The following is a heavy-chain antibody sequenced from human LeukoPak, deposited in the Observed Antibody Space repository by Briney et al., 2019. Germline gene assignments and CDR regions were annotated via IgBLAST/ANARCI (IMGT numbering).Heavy chain of an antibody. Sequence: GGTLRLSCAASGFTFSTYDMSWVRQAPGKGLEWVSPISSSGDNTYYADSVKGRFTISRDNSKNTLYLQMNSLRAEDTAIYYCAKENWGYNWKYDSSGSGINYWGQGTLVTFSS. D-gene: IGHD3-22*01. V-gene: IGHV3-23*01. J-gene: IGHJ4*02. CDR1: GFTFSTYD. CDR2: ISSSGDNT. CDR3: AKENWGYNWKYDSSGSGINY.